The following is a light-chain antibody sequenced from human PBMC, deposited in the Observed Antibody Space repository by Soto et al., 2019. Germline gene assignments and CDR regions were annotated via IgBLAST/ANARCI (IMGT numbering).Light chain of an antibody. Sequence: QSVLTQPASVSGSPGQSLTISCTGTSSDVGGYNYVSWYQQHPSQTPKLIIYAVTDPPSRVSSLFSGSKSGNKTSLTISGLQADDEADYYCSSYASSSTLFGTGTKVTVL. CDR3: SSYASSSTL. CDR2: AVT. V-gene: IGLV2-14*03. CDR1: SSDVGGYNY. J-gene: IGLJ1*01.